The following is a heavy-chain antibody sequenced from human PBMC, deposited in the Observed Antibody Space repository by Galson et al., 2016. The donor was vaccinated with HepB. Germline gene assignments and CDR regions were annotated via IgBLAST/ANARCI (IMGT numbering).Heavy chain of an antibody. V-gene: IGHV1-2*02. CDR3: ARGIIAALRVDP. D-gene: IGHD6-6*01. CDR1: GYTFTGYY. J-gene: IGHJ5*02. CDR2: INPNSGGT. Sequence: SVKVSCKASGYTFTGYYMHWVRQAPGQGLEWMGWINPNSGGTNYAQKFQGRVTMTRDTSISTAYMELSRLKSDDTAVYYCARGIIAALRVDPWDQGTLVTVSS.